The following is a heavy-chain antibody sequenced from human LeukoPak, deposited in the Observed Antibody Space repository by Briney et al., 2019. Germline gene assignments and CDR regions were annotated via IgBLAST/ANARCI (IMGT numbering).Heavy chain of an antibody. CDR3: ARVGWEPLAFDY. CDR2: ISSSGSTI. CDR1: RFTFSSYE. J-gene: IGHJ4*02. Sequence: GGSLRLSCAAFRFTFSSYEMNWVRQAPGKGLEWVSYISSSGSTIYYADSVKGRFTISRDNAKNSLYLQMNSLRAEDTAVYYCARVGWEPLAFDYWGQGTLVTVSS. V-gene: IGHV3-48*03. D-gene: IGHD1-26*01.